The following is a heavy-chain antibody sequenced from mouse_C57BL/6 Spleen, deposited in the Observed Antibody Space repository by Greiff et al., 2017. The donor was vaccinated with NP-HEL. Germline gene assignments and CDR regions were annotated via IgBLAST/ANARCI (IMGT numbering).Heavy chain of an antibody. J-gene: IGHJ4*01. CDR3: ARCGGGYYDAMDY. CDR2: INPSSGYT. Sequence: VQLQQSGAELARPGASVKMSCKASGYMFTRYTMHWVKQRPGQGLEWIGYINPSSGYTKYNQKFKDKATLTADTSSSTAYMQLSSLTSEDSAVYYCARCGGGYYDAMDYWGQGTSVTVSS. V-gene: IGHV1-4*01. D-gene: IGHD2-2*01. CDR1: GYMFTRYT.